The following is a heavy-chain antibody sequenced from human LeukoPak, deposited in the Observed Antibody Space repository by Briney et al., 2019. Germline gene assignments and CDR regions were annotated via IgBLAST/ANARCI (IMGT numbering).Heavy chain of an antibody. CDR1: GYTFTSYG. V-gene: IGHV1-2*02. Sequence: GASVKVSCKASGYTFTSYGISWVRQAPGQGLEWMGWINPNSGGTNYAQKFQGRVTMTRDTSISTAYMELSRLRSDDTAVYYCARDVVIVGARPLYYFDYWGQGTLVTVSS. J-gene: IGHJ4*02. D-gene: IGHD1-26*01. CDR2: INPNSGGT. CDR3: ARDVVIVGARPLYYFDY.